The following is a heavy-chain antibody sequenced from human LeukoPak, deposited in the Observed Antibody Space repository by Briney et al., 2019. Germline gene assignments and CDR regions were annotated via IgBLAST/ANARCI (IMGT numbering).Heavy chain of an antibody. CDR2: VYHSGST. Sequence: SETLSLTCAVSGGSISSSYWWSWVRQPPGKGLEWIGEVYHSGSTNYNPSLKSRVTISVDTSKNQFSLKLSSVTAADTAVYYCARDTRWGTRFDPWGQGTLVTVSS. J-gene: IGHJ5*02. D-gene: IGHD3-16*01. CDR3: ARDTRWGTRFDP. CDR1: GGSISSSYW. V-gene: IGHV4-4*02.